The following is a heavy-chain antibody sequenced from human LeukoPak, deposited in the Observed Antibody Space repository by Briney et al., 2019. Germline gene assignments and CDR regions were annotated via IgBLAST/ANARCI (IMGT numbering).Heavy chain of an antibody. CDR3: AKEGLWSRSGLPFDY. J-gene: IGHJ4*02. Sequence: PGGSLRLSCAASGFTFSSYCMSGVRQAPGKGLEWVSGITGSGCSTYYADSVKGRFTISRDNSKNTLYLQMNRLRAEDTAVYYCAKEGLWSRSGLPFDYWGQGTLVSVSS. D-gene: IGHD6-19*01. V-gene: IGHV3-23*01. CDR2: ITGSGCST. CDR1: GFTFSSYC.